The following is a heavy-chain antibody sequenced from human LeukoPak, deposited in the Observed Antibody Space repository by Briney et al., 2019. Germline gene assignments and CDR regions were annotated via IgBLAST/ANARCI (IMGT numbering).Heavy chain of an antibody. CDR3: ARGPRRGSPDY. D-gene: IGHD3-10*01. Sequence: SETLSLTCAVYGGSFSGYYWSWIRQPPGKGLEWIGEINHSGSTNYNPSLKSRVTISVDTSKNQFSLKLSSVTAADTAVYYCARGPRRGSPDYWGQGTLVTVSS. CDR1: GGSFSGYY. V-gene: IGHV4-34*01. J-gene: IGHJ4*02. CDR2: INHSGST.